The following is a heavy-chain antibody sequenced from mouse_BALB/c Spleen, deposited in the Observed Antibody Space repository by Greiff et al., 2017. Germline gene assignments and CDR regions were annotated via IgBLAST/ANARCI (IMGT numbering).Heavy chain of an antibody. CDR1: GYTFTSYW. V-gene: IGHV1-5*01. Sequence: VQLQQSGTVLARPGASVKLSCKASGYTFTSYWMHWVKQRPGQGLEWIGAIYPGNSGTSYNQKFKGKAKLTAVTSTSTAYMELSSLTNEDSAVYYCTCGGSVPGLYAMDYWGQGTSVTVSS. CDR2: IYPGNSGT. CDR3: TCGGSVPGLYAMDY. J-gene: IGHJ4*01. D-gene: IGHD3-1*01.